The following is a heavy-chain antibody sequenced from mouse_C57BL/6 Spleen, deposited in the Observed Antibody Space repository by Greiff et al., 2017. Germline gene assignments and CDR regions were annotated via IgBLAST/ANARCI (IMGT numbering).Heavy chain of an antibody. Sequence: VQLQQSGAELVMPGASVKLSCKASGYTFTSYWMHWVKQRPGKGLEWIGEIDPSDSYTNSNQKCKGKSKLTFDKSSSTAYMKLSSLTSEVSAVYYCARAYGYDGGAWFSYWGQGTLVTVSA. D-gene: IGHD2-2*01. CDR3: ARAYGYDGGAWFSY. V-gene: IGHV1-69*01. CDR1: GYTFTSYW. J-gene: IGHJ3*01. CDR2: IDPSDSYT.